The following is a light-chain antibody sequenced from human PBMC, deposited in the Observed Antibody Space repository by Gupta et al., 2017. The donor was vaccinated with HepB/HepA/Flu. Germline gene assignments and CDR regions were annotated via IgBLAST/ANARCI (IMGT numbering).Light chain of an antibody. CDR3: SSYASSDNWV. CDR1: SSDVGAYNY. J-gene: IGLJ2*01. CDR2: VVN. Sequence: QSALTQPPSASGSPGPSATISCTGTSSDVGAYNYVSWYQQHPGKAPKLMIYVVNKRPAGVPDRFSGSKSGNTASLTVSGLQAEDEADYYCSSYASSDNWVFGGGTKMTVL. V-gene: IGLV2-8*01.